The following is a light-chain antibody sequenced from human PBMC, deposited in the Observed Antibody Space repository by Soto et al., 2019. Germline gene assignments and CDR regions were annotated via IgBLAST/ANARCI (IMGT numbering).Light chain of an antibody. CDR2: SNV. V-gene: IGLV1-44*01. J-gene: IGLJ2*01. Sequence: QSLLTQTPSASGTPGQRVSISCSGGRLNIGSNLVNWYQQLPGTAPKLLIYSNVQRPSGVPDRFSGSKSGTSASLAISGLQSEDEADYYCAAWDDTLKGVIFGGGTKLTVL. CDR1: RLNIGSNL. CDR3: AAWDDTLKGVI.